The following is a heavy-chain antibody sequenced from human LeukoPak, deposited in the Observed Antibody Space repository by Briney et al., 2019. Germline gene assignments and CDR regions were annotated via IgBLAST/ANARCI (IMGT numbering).Heavy chain of an antibody. CDR3: ARDVAGAGSY. V-gene: IGHV3-74*01. CDR1: GNTFSYYW. CDR2: IDTDGRTT. D-gene: IGHD3-10*01. J-gene: IGHJ4*02. Sequence: GGTLRLFCAASGNTFSYYWMHGVRQVPGKGLVWVSRIDTDGRTTTYADSVKGRFTISRDNVQNTLYLQMNSLRAEDTAVYYCARDVAGAGSYWGQGIMVTVSS.